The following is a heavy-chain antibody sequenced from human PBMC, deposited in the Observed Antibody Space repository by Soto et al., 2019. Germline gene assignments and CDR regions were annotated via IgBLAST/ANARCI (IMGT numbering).Heavy chain of an antibody. CDR3: ARDSRAFLWFGELYPYGMDV. D-gene: IGHD3-10*01. Sequence: ASVKVSCKASGYTFTSYYMHWVRQAPGQGLEWMGIINPSGGSTTYAQKFQGRVTMTRDTSTSTVYMELSSLRSEDTAVYYCARDSRAFLWFGELYPYGMDVWGQGTTVTVSS. J-gene: IGHJ6*02. V-gene: IGHV1-46*01. CDR1: GYTFTSYY. CDR2: INPSGGST.